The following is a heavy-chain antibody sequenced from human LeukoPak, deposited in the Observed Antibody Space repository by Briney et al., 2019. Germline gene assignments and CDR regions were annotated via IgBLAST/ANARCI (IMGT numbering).Heavy chain of an antibody. D-gene: IGHD3-3*01. Sequence: PSETLSLTCTVSGGSISSSSYYWGWIRQPPGKGLEWIGSIYYSGSTYYNPSLKSRVTISVDTSKNQFSLKLSSVTAADTAVYYCARLGMEWLLNAFDIWGQGTMVTVSS. CDR2: IYYSGST. V-gene: IGHV4-39*01. J-gene: IGHJ3*02. CDR1: GGSISSSSYY. CDR3: ARLGMEWLLNAFDI.